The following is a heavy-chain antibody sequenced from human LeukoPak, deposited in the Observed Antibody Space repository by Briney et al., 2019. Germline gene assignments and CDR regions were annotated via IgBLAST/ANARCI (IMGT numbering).Heavy chain of an antibody. Sequence: GGSLRLSCAASGFTFSSYAMRWVRQATGKGLEWVSAISGSGGSTYYADSVKGRFTISRDNSKNTLYLQMNSLRAEDTAVYYCAKDRAQLWFGIFDYWGQGTLVTVSS. CDR1: GFTFSSYA. CDR3: AKDRAQLWFGIFDY. CDR2: ISGSGGST. D-gene: IGHD5-18*01. J-gene: IGHJ4*02. V-gene: IGHV3-23*01.